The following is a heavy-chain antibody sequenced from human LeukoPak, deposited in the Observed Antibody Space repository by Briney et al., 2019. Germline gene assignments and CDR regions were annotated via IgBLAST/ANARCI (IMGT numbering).Heavy chain of an antibody. CDR1: GGPFNTYA. CDR2: IIPILGRT. V-gene: IGHV1-69*10. CDR3: AKDYDVPTGIGWFDP. D-gene: IGHD3-9*01. Sequence: SVKVSCKASGGPFNTYAISWLRQAPGQGLEWMGGIIPILGRTNYAQRFQGRVTITADESTTTAYMELSSLRSEDTALYYCAKDYDVPTGIGWFDPWGQGTLVTVSS. J-gene: IGHJ5*02.